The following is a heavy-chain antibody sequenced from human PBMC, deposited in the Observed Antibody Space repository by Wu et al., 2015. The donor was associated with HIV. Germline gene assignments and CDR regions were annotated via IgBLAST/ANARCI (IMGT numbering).Heavy chain of an antibody. CDR3: ASGIQSGGANY. V-gene: IGHV1-2*02. CDR2: LNPNTGST. J-gene: IGHJ4*02. Sequence: QVQLVQSGAEVKKPGASVKVSCKSSGYXFTAYYMHWVRQAPGQGLEWMARLNPNTGSTDYAQNFQGRVTVTRDTSISTAYMEVRGLRPDDTAVYYCASGIQSGGANYWGQGTLVTVSS. D-gene: IGHD1-1*01. CDR1: GYXFTAYY.